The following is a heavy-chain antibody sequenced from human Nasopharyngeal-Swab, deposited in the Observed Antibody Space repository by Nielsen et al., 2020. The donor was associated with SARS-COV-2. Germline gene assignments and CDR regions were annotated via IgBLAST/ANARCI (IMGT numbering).Heavy chain of an antibody. J-gene: IGHJ3*02. D-gene: IGHD6-19*01. V-gene: IGHV3-74*01. CDR2: INSDGSST. Sequence: GESLKISCAASGFTFSSYWMHWVRQAPGKGLVWVSRINSDGSSTSYADSVKGRFTISRDNAKNTLYLQMNSLRAEDTAVYYCVFLAGAFDIWGQGTLVTVSP. CDR3: VFLAGAFDI. CDR1: GFTFSSYW.